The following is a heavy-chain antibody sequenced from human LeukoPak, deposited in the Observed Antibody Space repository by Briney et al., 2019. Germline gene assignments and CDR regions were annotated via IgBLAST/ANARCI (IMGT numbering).Heavy chain of an antibody. Sequence: PGGSLRLSCAASGFTFSSYAMSWVRQAPGEGLEWVSAISACGGSTYYADSVKGRFTISRDNSKNTLYLQMNSLRADDTAVYYCAKSINFLIAAAGSSDYWGQGTLVTVSS. CDR3: AKSINFLIAAAGSSDY. D-gene: IGHD6-13*01. J-gene: IGHJ4*02. V-gene: IGHV3-23*01. CDR2: ISACGGST. CDR1: GFTFSSYA.